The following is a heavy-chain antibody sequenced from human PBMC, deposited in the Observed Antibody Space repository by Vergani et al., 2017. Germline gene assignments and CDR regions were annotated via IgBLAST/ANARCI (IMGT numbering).Heavy chain of an antibody. Sequence: EVQMVESGGGLVKPGGSLRLSCVASGFTFSHYSMNWVRQAPGKGLEWVSSISGNNDDVYYADSVKGRFTISRDNAKNSLYLDMSSLRAEDTAVYYCAKAITMIVVVTDFDYWGQGTLVTVSS. J-gene: IGHJ4*02. CDR3: AKAITMIVVVTDFDY. CDR1: GFTFSHYS. CDR2: ISGNNDDV. V-gene: IGHV3-21*01. D-gene: IGHD3-22*01.